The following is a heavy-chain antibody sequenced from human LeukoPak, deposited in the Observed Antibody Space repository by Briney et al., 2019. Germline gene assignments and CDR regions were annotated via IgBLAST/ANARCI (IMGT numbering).Heavy chain of an antibody. CDR1: GFTFSSYW. Sequence: PGGSLRLSCAASGFTFSSYWMHWVRQAPGKGLVWVSRINRDGSSTTYADSVKGRVTISRDNTKNTVYLQMNSLRAEDTAVYYCARGRLWNIDYWGRGTLVTVSS. CDR2: INRDGSST. V-gene: IGHV3-74*01. CDR3: ARGRLWNIDY. J-gene: IGHJ4*02. D-gene: IGHD1/OR15-1a*01.